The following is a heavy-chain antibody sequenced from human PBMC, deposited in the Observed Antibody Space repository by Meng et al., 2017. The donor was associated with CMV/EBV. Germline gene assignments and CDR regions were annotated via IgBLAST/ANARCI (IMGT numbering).Heavy chain of an antibody. J-gene: IGHJ4*02. Sequence: LTCAASGFTFSSYGMHWVRQAPGKGLVWVAFIRYDGSNKYYADSVKGRFTISRDNSKNTLYLQMNNLRAEDTAVYYCAKDPRYCSSTSCEPSDYWGQGTLVTVSS. CDR1: GFTFSSYG. D-gene: IGHD2-2*01. CDR2: IRYDGSNK. CDR3: AKDPRYCSSTSCEPSDY. V-gene: IGHV3-30*02.